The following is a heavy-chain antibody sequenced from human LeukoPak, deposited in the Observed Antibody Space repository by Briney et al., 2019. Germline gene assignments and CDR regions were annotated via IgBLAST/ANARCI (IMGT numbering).Heavy chain of an antibody. CDR1: GFTFSSYW. D-gene: IGHD1-14*01. CDR3: ARDNDGPGPSIDY. V-gene: IGHV3-74*01. Sequence: PGGSLRLSCVTSGFTFSSYWFHWVRQPPGKGPVWVSRINYDGSTTTYADSAKGRFTVSRDNAKNTLYLQMNGLRAEDTALYYCARDNDGPGPSIDYWGQGTLVTVSS. J-gene: IGHJ4*02. CDR2: INYDGSTT.